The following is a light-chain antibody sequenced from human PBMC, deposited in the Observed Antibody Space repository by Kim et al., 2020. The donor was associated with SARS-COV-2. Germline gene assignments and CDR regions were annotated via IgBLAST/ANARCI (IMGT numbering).Light chain of an antibody. CDR2: QAS. CDR1: QSVSSW. V-gene: IGKV1-5*03. J-gene: IGKJ4*01. Sequence: DVQMAQSPSTLSASVGDRITITCRANQSVSSWLTWLQHKPVKVPKLVVYQASILKSGVPSRFSGSGAGTDFTLTISSLQPDDFATYYCQQYASYPLTFGGGTKVDIK. CDR3: QQYASYPLT.